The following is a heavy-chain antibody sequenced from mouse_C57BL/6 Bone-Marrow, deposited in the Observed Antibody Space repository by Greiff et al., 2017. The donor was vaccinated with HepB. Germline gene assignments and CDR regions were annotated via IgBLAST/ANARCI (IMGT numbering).Heavy chain of an antibody. J-gene: IGHJ4*01. CDR2: ILPGSGST. D-gene: IGHD1-1*01. Sequence: VQLQQSGAELMKPGASVKLSCKATGYTFTGYWIEWVKQRPGHGLEWIGEILPGSGSTNYNEKFKGKATFTADTSSNTAYMQLSSLTTEDSAIYYCAREKFITTVEVLRDYYAMDYWGQGTSVTVSS. CDR1: GYTFTGYW. V-gene: IGHV1-9*01. CDR3: AREKFITTVEVLRDYYAMDY.